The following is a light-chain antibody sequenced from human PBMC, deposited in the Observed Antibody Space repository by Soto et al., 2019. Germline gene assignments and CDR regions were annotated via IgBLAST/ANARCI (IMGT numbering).Light chain of an antibody. J-gene: IGLJ1*01. CDR2: EVN. V-gene: IGLV2-8*01. Sequence: QSALTQPPSASGSPGQSVTISCNGTSSDVGGYNYVSWYQHHPGKAPKLIIFEVNKRPSGVPDRFSGSKFGNTASLTVSGLQAEDEADYYCNSYTGWIYVFGTGTKLTVL. CDR3: NSYTGWIYV. CDR1: SSDVGGYNY.